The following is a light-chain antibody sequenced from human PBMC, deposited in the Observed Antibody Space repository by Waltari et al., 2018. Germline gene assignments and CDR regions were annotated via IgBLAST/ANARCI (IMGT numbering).Light chain of an antibody. CDR2: DVT. V-gene: IGLV2-18*02. CDR1: SSDIGIYNH. CDR3: ASYTSTFTWV. J-gene: IGLJ3*02. Sequence: QSALTQPPSVSGSPGQSVTITCTGTSSDIGIYNHVSWFQQPPGTAPKLLIYDVTYRPSGVPHRFSGSQSGNPASLTFSGLQTEDESDYYCASYTSTFTWVFGGGTKLTVL.